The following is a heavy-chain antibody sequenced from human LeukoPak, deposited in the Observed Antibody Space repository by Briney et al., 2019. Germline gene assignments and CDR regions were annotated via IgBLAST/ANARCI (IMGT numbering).Heavy chain of an antibody. Sequence: SETLSLTCAVYGGSFSGYYWSWIRQPPGKGLEWIGEINHSGSTNYNPSLKSRVTISVDTSKNQFSLKLSSVTAADTAVYYCARARIAVAGFDYCGQGTLVTVSS. CDR1: GGSFSGYY. D-gene: IGHD6-19*01. CDR3: ARARIAVAGFDY. CDR2: INHSGST. V-gene: IGHV4-34*01. J-gene: IGHJ4*02.